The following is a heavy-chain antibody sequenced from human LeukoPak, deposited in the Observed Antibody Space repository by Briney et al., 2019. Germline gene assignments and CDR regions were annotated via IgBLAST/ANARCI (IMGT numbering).Heavy chain of an antibody. CDR2: VNAGNGNT. CDR3: ARDPIGSRWPYYFDY. CDR1: GYTFTTYA. J-gene: IGHJ4*02. D-gene: IGHD6-13*01. Sequence: ASVKVSCKASGYTFTTYALHWVRQAPGQRLEWMGWVNAGNGNTKYSQKFQARVTVTRDTSASTAYMELSSLRSEDTAVYHCARDPIGSRWPYYFDYWGQGTLVTVSS. V-gene: IGHV1-3*01.